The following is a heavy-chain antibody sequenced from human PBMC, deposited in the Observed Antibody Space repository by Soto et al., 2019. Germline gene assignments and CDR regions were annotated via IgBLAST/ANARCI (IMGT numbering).Heavy chain of an antibody. V-gene: IGHV4-39*01. D-gene: IGHD2-2*01. CDR1: GGSISSNSYN. CDR2: ISYGGSP. Sequence: SETLSLTCTVSGGSISSNSYNWGWIRQPPVRGLEWIGSISYGGSPYYNPSLKSRVTISVDTSKNQFSLRLSSVTAADTAVYYCARGLQGGVPSPGYFQHWGQGTLVTVSS. CDR3: ARGLQGGVPSPGYFQH. J-gene: IGHJ1*01.